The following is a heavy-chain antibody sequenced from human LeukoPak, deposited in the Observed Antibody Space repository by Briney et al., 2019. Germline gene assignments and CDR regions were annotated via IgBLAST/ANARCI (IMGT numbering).Heavy chain of an antibody. J-gene: IGHJ3*02. CDR3: ARGGYSSSSWRHAFDI. D-gene: IGHD6-6*01. V-gene: IGHV1-18*01. CDR2: ISAYNGST. Sequence: ASVKVSCKASGYTFTSYGISWVRQAPGQGLEWMGWISAYNGSTNYAQKLQGRVTMTTDTSASTAYMELRSLRSDDTAVYYCARGGYSSSSWRHAFDIWGQGTMVTVSS. CDR1: GYTFTSYG.